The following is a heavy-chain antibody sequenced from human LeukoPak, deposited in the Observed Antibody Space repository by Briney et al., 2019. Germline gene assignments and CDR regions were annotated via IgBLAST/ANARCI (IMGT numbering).Heavy chain of an antibody. V-gene: IGHV3-23*01. Sequence: GGSLRLSCAASGFTFSIYAMSWVSQAPGKGLEWVSDISGSGARTNYADSVEGRFTISRDNSKNTVYLQMNNLRAGDTAIYYCARDVGATYFDYWGQGTLVTVSS. CDR2: ISGSGART. D-gene: IGHD1-26*01. CDR3: ARDVGATYFDY. J-gene: IGHJ4*02. CDR1: GFTFSIYA.